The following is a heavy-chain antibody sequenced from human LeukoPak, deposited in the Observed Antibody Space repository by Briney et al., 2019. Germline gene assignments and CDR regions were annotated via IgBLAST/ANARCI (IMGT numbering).Heavy chain of an antibody. CDR1: GFTFSSYG. CDR3: AKDGGYCSSTSCQNYYYYYMDV. D-gene: IGHD2-2*03. J-gene: IGHJ6*03. V-gene: IGHV3-30*02. CDR2: IRYDGSNK. Sequence: GGSLRLSCAAPGFTFSSYGMHWVRQAPGKGLKWVTFIRYDGSNKYYADTVKGRFTISRDNSKNTLYLQMNSLRAEDTAVYYCAKDGGYCSSTSCQNYYYYYMDVWGKGTTVTVSS.